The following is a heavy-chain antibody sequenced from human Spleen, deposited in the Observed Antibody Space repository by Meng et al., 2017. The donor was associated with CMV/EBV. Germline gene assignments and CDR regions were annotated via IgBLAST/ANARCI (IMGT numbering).Heavy chain of an antibody. CDR2: IKQDGSEK. J-gene: IGHJ4*02. CDR3: AKAFSSSWYREYYDY. CDR1: GFTFSSYW. D-gene: IGHD6-13*01. Sequence: GGSLRLSCAASGFTFSSYWMSWVRQAPGKGLEWVGNIKQDGSEKYYVDSVKGRFTISRDNAKNSLYLQLSSLRAEDTAVYYCAKAFSSSWYREYYDYWGQGTLVTVSS. V-gene: IGHV3-7*03.